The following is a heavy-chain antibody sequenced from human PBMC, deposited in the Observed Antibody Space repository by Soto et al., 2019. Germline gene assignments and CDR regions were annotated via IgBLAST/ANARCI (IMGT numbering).Heavy chain of an antibody. V-gene: IGHV1-69*01. J-gene: IGHJ5*02. CDR1: GGTFSSYA. D-gene: IGHD5-18*01. CDR3: ARGRGYSYVYVVLGHNWFDP. Sequence: QVQLVQSGAEVKKPGSSVKVSCKASGGTFSSYAISWVRPAPGQGLEWMGGIIPIFGTANYAQKFQGRVTITADESTGTASMELSSLRSEDTAVYYCARGRGYSYVYVVLGHNWFDPWCQGTLVTVSS. CDR2: IIPIFGTA.